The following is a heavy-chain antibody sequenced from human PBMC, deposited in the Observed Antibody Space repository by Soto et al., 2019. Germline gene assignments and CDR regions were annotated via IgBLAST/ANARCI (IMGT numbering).Heavy chain of an antibody. J-gene: IGHJ4*02. CDR3: ARHPPTIFGVVAPCIDY. Sequence: SETLSLTCTVSGGSITTSSYYWGWIRQPPGKGLEWIGSVYYSGSTYYNPSLKSRLTISVDTSKNHFSLKLSSVTAADTAVYYCARHPPTIFGVVAPCIDYWGQGTLVTVSS. CDR1: GGSITTSSYY. D-gene: IGHD3-3*01. V-gene: IGHV4-39*01. CDR2: VYYSGST.